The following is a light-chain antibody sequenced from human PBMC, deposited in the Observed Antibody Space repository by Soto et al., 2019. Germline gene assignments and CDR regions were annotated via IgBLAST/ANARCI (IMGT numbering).Light chain of an antibody. J-gene: IGLJ2*01. CDR2: VGTGGIVG. Sequence: QLVLTQPPSASASLGASVTLTCTLSSGYSNYKVDWYQQRPGKGPRFVMRVGTGGIVGSKGDGIPDRFSVLGSGLNRYLTIKNIQEEDESDYHCGADHGSGSNFHHVVFGGGTKLTVL. CDR3: GADHGSGSNFHHVV. CDR1: SGYSNYK. V-gene: IGLV9-49*01.